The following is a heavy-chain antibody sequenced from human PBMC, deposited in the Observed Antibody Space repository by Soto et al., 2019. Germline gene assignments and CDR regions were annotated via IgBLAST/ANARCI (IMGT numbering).Heavy chain of an antibody. CDR1: GFSLNTRAVG. Sequence: QITLEESGPTLVKPTQTLTLTCTFSGFSLNTRAVGVGWIRQPPGKALEWLAFTYWDDNKYYSPSLKSRLTITQDTSKNQVVLTMTNTDPVDTAAYYCAHGSGWLFDYWGQGTQVTVSS. CDR3: AHGSGWLFDY. D-gene: IGHD6-19*01. CDR2: TYWDDNK. V-gene: IGHV2-5*02. J-gene: IGHJ4*02.